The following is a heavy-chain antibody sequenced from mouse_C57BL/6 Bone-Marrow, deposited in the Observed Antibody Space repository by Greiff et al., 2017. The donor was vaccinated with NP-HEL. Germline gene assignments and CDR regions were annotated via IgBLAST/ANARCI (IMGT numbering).Heavy chain of an antibody. CDR3: ARRGGYYRYYAMDY. V-gene: IGHV5-17*01. CDR2: ISSGSSTI. CDR1: GFTFSDYG. D-gene: IGHD2-3*01. Sequence: EVQVVESGGGLVKPGGSLKLSCAASGFTFSDYGMHWVRQAPEKGLEWVAYISSGSSTIYYADTVKGRFTISRANAKNTLFLQMTSLRSEDTAMDYCARRGGYYRYYAMDYWGQGTSVTVSS. J-gene: IGHJ4*01.